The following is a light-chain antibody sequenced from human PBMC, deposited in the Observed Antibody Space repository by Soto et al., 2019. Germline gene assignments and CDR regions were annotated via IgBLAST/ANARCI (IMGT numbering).Light chain of an antibody. V-gene: IGLV2-23*02. CDR2: EVS. CDR3: CSYAGSSTHVV. J-gene: IGLJ2*01. CDR1: SSDVGSYNL. Sequence: QSALTQPASVSGSPGPSIATSCTGTSSDVGSYNLVSWYQQHPGKAPKLMIYEVSKRPSGVSNRFSGSKSGNTASLTISGLQAEDEADYYCCSYAGSSTHVVFGGGTNLTVL.